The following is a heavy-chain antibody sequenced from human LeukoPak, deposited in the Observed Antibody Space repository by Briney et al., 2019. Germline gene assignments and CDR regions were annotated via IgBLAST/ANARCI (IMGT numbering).Heavy chain of an antibody. V-gene: IGHV4-59*01. D-gene: IGHD3-10*01. CDR2: MYYSGST. CDR3: ARTTMVRGTYYMDV. J-gene: IGHJ6*03. CDR1: GGSISSYY. Sequence: SETLSLTCSVSGGSISSYYWSWIRQPPGKGLEWIGYMYYSGSTNYNPSLKSRVTMSVDTSKNQFSLKLNSVTAADTAVYYCARTTMVRGTYYMDVWGKGTTVTISS.